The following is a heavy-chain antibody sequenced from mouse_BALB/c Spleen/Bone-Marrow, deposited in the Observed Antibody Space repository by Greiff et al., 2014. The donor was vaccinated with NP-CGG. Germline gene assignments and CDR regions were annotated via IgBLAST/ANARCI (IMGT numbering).Heavy chain of an antibody. CDR3: ARLDGYYLYYYAMDY. Sequence: VQLQESAAELARPGASVKMSCKASGYTFTSYTMHWVKQRPGRGLEWIGYINPSSGYTEYNQKFKDKTTLTADKSSSTAYMQLSSLTSEDSAVYYCARLDGYYLYYYAMDYWGQGTSVTVSS. CDR2: INPSSGYT. J-gene: IGHJ4*01. D-gene: IGHD2-3*01. V-gene: IGHV1-4*02. CDR1: GYTFTSYT.